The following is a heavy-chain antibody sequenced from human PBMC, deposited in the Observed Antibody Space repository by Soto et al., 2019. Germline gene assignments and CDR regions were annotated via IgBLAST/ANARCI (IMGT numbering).Heavy chain of an antibody. CDR3: AAGGSWYAF. J-gene: IGHJ4*02. D-gene: IGHD6-13*01. CDR1: GNPFMGHY. CDR2: YISNSGDT. Sequence: ASVKVSCKTSGNPFMGHYIHWLRQAPGQGFEWLGYISNSGDTKFSQNLQGRVSMTRDTSITTAYMELRGLQSGDTAVYYCAAGGSWYAFWGQGTLVTVSS. V-gene: IGHV1-2*02.